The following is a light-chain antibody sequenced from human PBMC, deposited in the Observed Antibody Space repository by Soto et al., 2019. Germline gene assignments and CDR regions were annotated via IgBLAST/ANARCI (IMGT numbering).Light chain of an antibody. V-gene: IGKV1-5*01. CDR3: QQYNSYSLM. J-gene: IGKJ1*01. CDR1: QSISSW. CDR2: DAS. Sequence: DIRMTQSPSTLSAAVGDRVTITCRASQSISSWLAWYQQKPGKAPKLLIYDASSLESGVPSRFSGSGSGTEFTLTISSLQPDDFATYYCQQYNSYSLMFGQGTKVEIK.